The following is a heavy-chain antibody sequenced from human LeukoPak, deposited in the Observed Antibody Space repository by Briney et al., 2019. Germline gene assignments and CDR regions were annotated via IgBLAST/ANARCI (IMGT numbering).Heavy chain of an antibody. CDR1: GYTFTSYW. Sequence: GESLKISCKGSGYTFTSYWIGWVRQMPGKGLEWMGIIYPGDSDIRYSPSFQGQVTMSVDKSISTAYLQWTSLKASDTAMYYCARRQGCSSTSCPPDYWGQGTLVTVSS. J-gene: IGHJ4*02. CDR2: IYPGDSDI. CDR3: ARRQGCSSTSCPPDY. V-gene: IGHV5-51*01. D-gene: IGHD2-2*01.